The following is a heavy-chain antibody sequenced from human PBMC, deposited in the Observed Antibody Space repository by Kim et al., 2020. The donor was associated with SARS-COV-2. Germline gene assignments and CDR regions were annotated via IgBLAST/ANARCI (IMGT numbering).Heavy chain of an antibody. D-gene: IGHD6-19*01. V-gene: IGHV4-34*01. Sequence: SETLSLTCAVYGGSFSGYYWSWIRQPPGKGLEWIGEINHSGSTNYNPSLKSRVTISVDTSKNQFSLKLSSVTAADTAVYYCARGFAYSSGWYLEAYYYYG. J-gene: IGHJ6*01. CDR3: ARGFAYSSGWYLEAYYYYG. CDR2: INHSGST. CDR1: GGSFSGYY.